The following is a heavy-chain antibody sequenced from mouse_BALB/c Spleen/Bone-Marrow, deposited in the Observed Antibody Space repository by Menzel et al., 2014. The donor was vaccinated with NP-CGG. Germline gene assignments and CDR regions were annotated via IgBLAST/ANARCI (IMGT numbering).Heavy chain of an antibody. CDR1: GFDFSRYW. Sequence: EVKLVESGGGLVQPGGSLKLSCAASGFDFSRYWMTWVRQAPGKGLEWIGEINPASSTINYTPSLKDKFIISRDNAKNTLYLQMSKVGSEDTALYYCAKNYYYGYVAYWGQGTLVTVSA. V-gene: IGHV4-1*02. CDR2: INPASSTI. CDR3: AKNYYYGYVAY. J-gene: IGHJ3*01. D-gene: IGHD1-2*01.